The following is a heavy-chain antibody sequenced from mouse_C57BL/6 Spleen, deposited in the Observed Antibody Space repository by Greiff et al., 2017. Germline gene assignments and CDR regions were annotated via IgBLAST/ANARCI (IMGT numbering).Heavy chain of an antibody. J-gene: IGHJ2*01. D-gene: IGHD2-3*01. CDR2: IYPGDGDT. CDR3: ASSPDGYPLDY. V-gene: IGHV1-82*01. Sequence: QVQLQQSGPELVKPGASVKISCKASGYAFSSSWMNWVKQRPGKGLEWIGRIYPGDGDTNYNGKFKGKATLTADKSSSTAYMQLSSLTSEDSAVYFCASSPDGYPLDYWGQGTTLTVSS. CDR1: GYAFSSSW.